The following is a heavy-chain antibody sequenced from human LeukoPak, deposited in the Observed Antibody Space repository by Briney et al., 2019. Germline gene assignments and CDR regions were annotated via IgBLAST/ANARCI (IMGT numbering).Heavy chain of an antibody. J-gene: IGHJ3*02. CDR1: GGSFSGYY. CDR2: INHSGST. D-gene: IGHD6-13*01. V-gene: IGHV4-34*01. CDR3: ARESRRYSSGWSKAFDI. Sequence: PSETLSLTCAVYGGSFSGYYWSWIRQPPGKGLEWIGEINHSGSTNYNPSLKSRVTISVDTSKNQFSLKLSSVTAADTAVYYCARESRRYSSGWSKAFDIWGQGTMVTVSS.